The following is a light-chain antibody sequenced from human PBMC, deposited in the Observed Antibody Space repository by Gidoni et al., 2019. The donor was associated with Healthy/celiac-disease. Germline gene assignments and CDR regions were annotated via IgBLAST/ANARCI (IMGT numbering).Light chain of an antibody. V-gene: IGKV1-5*01. Sequence: DIKMTQSPSTLSASVGDRVTITCRASQSISIWLAWYQQKPGKAPKLLIYDASSLENGVPSRFSGSGSGIEFTLTIGSLHPDDFATYYCQQYNKAPWTFGQGTKVEIK. CDR2: DAS. CDR3: QQYNKAPWT. J-gene: IGKJ1*01. CDR1: QSISIW.